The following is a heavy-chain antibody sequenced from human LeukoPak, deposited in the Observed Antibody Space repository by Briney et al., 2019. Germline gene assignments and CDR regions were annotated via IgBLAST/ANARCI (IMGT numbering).Heavy chain of an antibody. J-gene: IGHJ4*02. V-gene: IGHV3-23*01. Sequence: PGGSLRLSCAASGFTFSSYGMSWVRQAPGKGLEWVSAISGSGGSTYYADSVKGRFTISRDNSKNTLYLQMNSLRAEDTAVYYCAKARSGWYGGGFDYWGQGTLVTVSS. CDR2: ISGSGGST. D-gene: IGHD6-13*01. CDR1: GFTFSSYG. CDR3: AKARSGWYGGGFDY.